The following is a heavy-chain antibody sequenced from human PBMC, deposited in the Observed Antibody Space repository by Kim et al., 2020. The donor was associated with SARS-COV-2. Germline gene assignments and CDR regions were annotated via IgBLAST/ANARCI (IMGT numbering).Heavy chain of an antibody. D-gene: IGHD6-13*01. CDR2: IRSKAYGGTT. CDR1: GFTFGDYA. Sequence: GGSLRLSCTASGFTFGDYAMSGVRQAPGKGLEWVGFIRSKAYGGTTEYAASVKGRFTISRDDSKSIAYLQMNSLKTEDTAVYYCTRVAADYYYYYMDVWGKGTTVTVSS. J-gene: IGHJ6*03. V-gene: IGHV3-49*04. CDR3: TRVAADYYYYYMDV.